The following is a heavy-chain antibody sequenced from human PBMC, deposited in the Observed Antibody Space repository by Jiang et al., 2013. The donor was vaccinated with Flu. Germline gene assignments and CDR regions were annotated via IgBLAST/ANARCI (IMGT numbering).Heavy chain of an antibody. CDR2: IYYSGST. CDR3: ARGSAGQQLPD. D-gene: IGHD6-13*01. CDR1: GGSISSSSYY. Sequence: GLVKPSETLSLTCTVSGGSISSSSYYWGWIRQPPGKGLEWIGSIYYSGSTYYNPSLKSRVTISVDTSKNQFSLKLSSVTAADTAVYYCARGSAGQQLPDWGQGTLVTVSS. J-gene: IGHJ4*02. V-gene: IGHV4-39*01.